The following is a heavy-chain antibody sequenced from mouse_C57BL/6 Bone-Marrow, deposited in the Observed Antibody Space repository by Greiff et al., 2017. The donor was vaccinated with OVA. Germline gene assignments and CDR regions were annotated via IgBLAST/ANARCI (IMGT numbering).Heavy chain of an antibody. CDR3: TDLHPYDYAMDD. J-gene: IGHJ4*01. D-gene: IGHD6-5*01. CDR2: IDPENGDT. Sequence: VQLQQSGAELVRPGASVKLSCTASGFNIKDYYMHWVKQRPEQGLEWIGGIDPENGDTEYAPKFQGKATITADTSSNTAYLQLSSLTSEDTAVYYCTDLHPYDYAMDDWGKGTSVTVSS. CDR1: GFNIKDYY. V-gene: IGHV14-4*01.